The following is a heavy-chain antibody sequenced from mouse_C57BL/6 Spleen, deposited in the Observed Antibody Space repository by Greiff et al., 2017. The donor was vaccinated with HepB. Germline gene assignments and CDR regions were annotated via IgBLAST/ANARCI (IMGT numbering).Heavy chain of an antibody. Sequence: DVKLVESGGGLVKPGGSLKLSCAASGFTFSSYAMSWVRQTPEKRLEWVATISDGGSYTYYPDNVKGRFTISRDNAKNNLYLQMSHLKSEDTAMYYCARDGRGSIYWYFDVWGTGTTVTVSS. CDR2: ISDGGSYT. CDR1: GFTFSSYA. V-gene: IGHV5-4*01. J-gene: IGHJ1*03. CDR3: ARDGRGSIYWYFDV. D-gene: IGHD1-3*01.